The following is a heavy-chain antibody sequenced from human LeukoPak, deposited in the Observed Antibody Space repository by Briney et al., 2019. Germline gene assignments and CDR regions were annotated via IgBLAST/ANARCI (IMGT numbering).Heavy chain of an antibody. V-gene: IGHV4-59*01. J-gene: IGHJ4*02. CDR1: DDSITMYY. CDR2: VDHTGST. D-gene: IGHD1-26*01. CDR3: ARGLWELPYYFDY. Sequence: KPSETLSLTCSVSDDSITMYYWTWIRQPPGKGLEWIGYVDHTGSTNFNPSLNGRVSISRDTTKNLFSLRLRSVTAADTAVYFCARGLWELPYYFDYWGQGTLVTVSS.